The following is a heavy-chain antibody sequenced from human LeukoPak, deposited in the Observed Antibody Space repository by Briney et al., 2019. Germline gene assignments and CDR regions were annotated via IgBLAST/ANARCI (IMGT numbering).Heavy chain of an antibody. CDR2: INHSGST. J-gene: IGHJ3*02. V-gene: IGHV4-34*01. Sequence: SETLSLTCAVYVGSFSGYYWSWIRQPPGKGLEWIGEINHSGSTNYNPSLKSRVTISVDTSKNQFSLKLSSVTAADTAVYYCARRRWLRLSGAFDIWGQGTMVTVSS. CDR3: ARRRWLRLSGAFDI. D-gene: IGHD5-12*01. CDR1: VGSFSGYY.